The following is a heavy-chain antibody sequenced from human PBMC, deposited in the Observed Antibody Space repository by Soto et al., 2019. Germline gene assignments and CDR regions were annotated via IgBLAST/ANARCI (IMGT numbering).Heavy chain of an antibody. CDR2: ISGSGVLT. V-gene: IGHV3-23*01. Sequence: PAGSLTLSCVASGFPFSSYAMSWVRQTPGQGLEWVSGISGSGVLTYYADSVKGRFTISRDNSNNTLSLQVHGLRVEDTAVYCCAEGGYYSVFDIWGQGTMVTVSS. D-gene: IGHD3-16*01. CDR3: AEGGYYSVFDI. CDR1: GFPFSSYA. J-gene: IGHJ3*02.